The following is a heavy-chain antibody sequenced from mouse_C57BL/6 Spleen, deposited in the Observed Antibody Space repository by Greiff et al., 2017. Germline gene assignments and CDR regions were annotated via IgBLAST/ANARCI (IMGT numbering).Heavy chain of an antibody. D-gene: IGHD1-1*01. CDR2: IDPSDSYT. CDR3: ARWGGSSLYAIDY. V-gene: IGHV1-50*01. J-gene: IGHJ4*01. Sequence: QVQLQQPGAELVKPGASVKLSCKASGYTFTSYWMQWVKQRPGQGLEWIGEIDPSDSYTNYNQKFKGKATLTVYTSSSTAYMQLSSLTSEDSAVYYCARWGGSSLYAIDYWGQGTSVTVSS. CDR1: GYTFTSYW.